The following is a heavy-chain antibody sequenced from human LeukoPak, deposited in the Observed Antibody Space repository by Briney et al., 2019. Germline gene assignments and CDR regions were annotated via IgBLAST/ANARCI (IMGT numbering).Heavy chain of an antibody. CDR3: ARDGVVRGVIIY. D-gene: IGHD3-10*01. CDR2: IDPNSGGT. Sequence: ASVKVSCKTSGYTFTDYYIHWVRQAPGQGLGWMGWIDPNSGGTNYAQKFQGRVTMTRDTSISTAYMEVRRMRSDDTALYYCARDGVVRGVIIYWGQGTPVTVSS. CDR1: GYTFTDYY. V-gene: IGHV1-2*02. J-gene: IGHJ4*02.